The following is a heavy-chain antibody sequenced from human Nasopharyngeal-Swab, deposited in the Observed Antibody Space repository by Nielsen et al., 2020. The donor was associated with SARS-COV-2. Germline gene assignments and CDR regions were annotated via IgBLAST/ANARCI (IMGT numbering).Heavy chain of an antibody. CDR1: GFTVSSNY. J-gene: IGHJ4*02. Sequence: ESLKISCAASGFTVSSNYMSWVRQAPGKGLEWVSVIYSGGSTYYADSVKGRFTISRDNSKNTLYLQMNSLRAEDTAVYYCARAWGTMGPAFDYWGQGTLVTVSS. V-gene: IGHV3-53*01. CDR2: IYSGGST. D-gene: IGHD3-10*01. CDR3: ARAWGTMGPAFDY.